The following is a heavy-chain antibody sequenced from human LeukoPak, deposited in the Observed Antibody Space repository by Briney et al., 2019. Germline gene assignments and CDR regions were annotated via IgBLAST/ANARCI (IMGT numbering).Heavy chain of an antibody. Sequence: SVKVSCKAPGGTFSSYAISWVRQAPGQGLEWMGRIIPIFGTANYAQKFQGRVMITTDESTSTAYMELSSLRSEDTAVYYCARDLTDRDGYNSNWFDPWGQGTLVTVSS. V-gene: IGHV1-69*05. CDR2: IIPIFGTA. CDR3: ARDLTDRDGYNSNWFDP. J-gene: IGHJ5*02. CDR1: GGTFSSYA. D-gene: IGHD5-24*01.